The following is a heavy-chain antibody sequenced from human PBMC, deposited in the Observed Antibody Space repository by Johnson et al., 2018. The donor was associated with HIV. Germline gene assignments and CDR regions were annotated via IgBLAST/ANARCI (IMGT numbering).Heavy chain of an antibody. CDR1: GFTFNNYG. D-gene: IGHD6-19*01. Sequence: QVQLVESGGGVVQPGRSLRLSCAASGFTFNNYGMHWVRQAPGKGLEWVAVISYDGKTKYFGDSVKGRFTISRDNSKNTLYLQMNSMRAEDTAVYYCAKRGSGWPSDAFDIWGQGTMVTVSS. V-gene: IGHV3-30*18. CDR2: ISYDGKTK. J-gene: IGHJ3*02. CDR3: AKRGSGWPSDAFDI.